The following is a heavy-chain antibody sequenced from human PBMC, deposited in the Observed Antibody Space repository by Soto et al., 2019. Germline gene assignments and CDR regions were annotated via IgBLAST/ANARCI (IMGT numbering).Heavy chain of an antibody. CDR2: IWYDGSNK. D-gene: IGHD6-19*01. V-gene: IGHV3-33*01. CDR3: AGDSAAVAGLDS. CDR1: GFTFSSYG. J-gene: IGHJ4*02. Sequence: QVQLVESGGGVVQPGRSLRLSCAASGFTFSSYGMHWVRQAPGKGLEWVAVIWYDGSNKYYADSVKGRVTISRDNFKNTVYLTMYSLRAEDTAVYDCAGDSAAVAGLDSWCQGTMVTVS.